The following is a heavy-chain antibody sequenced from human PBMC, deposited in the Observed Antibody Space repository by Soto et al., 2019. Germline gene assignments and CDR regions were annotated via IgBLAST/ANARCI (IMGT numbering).Heavy chain of an antibody. CDR2: IFYSGST. CDR1: GGSISSGDYY. D-gene: IGHD2-15*01. CDR3: ARGGSGDIVVVAAIDY. J-gene: IGHJ4*02. V-gene: IGHV4-31*01. Sequence: QVQLQESGPGLVKPSQTLSLTCSVSGGSISSGDYYWSWVRQHPGKGLEWIGYIFYSGSTYYNPPLYRLITISVDTLKNESALKLSSGTAADTAFYYCARGGSGDIVVVAAIDYWGQGPLVTVSS.